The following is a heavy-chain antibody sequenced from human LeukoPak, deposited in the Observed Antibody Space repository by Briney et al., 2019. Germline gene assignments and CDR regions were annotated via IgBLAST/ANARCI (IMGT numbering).Heavy chain of an antibody. CDR2: IKSDGST. Sequence: GGSLRLPCAVSGFTFSSYWMHWVRQTPGKGLMWVSHIKSDGSTIYADSVKGRFTISRDNAKNSLYLQMNSLRAEDTAVYYCARRYCSGGSCYGQFDYWGQGTLVTVSS. CDR3: ARRYCSGGSCYGQFDY. CDR1: GFTFSSYW. V-gene: IGHV3-74*01. D-gene: IGHD2-15*01. J-gene: IGHJ4*02.